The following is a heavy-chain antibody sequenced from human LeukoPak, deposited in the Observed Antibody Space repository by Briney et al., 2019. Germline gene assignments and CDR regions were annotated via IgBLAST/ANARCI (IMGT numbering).Heavy chain of an antibody. J-gene: IGHJ5*02. CDR3: ARDLTYYYDSSGHT. CDR1: GFTFSSYA. CDR2: ISSSSSYI. Sequence: GGSLRLSCAASGFTFSSYAMSWVRQAPGKGLEWVSSISSSSSYIYYADSVKGRFTISRDNAKNSLYLQMNSLRAEDTAVYYCARDLTYYYDSSGHTWGQGTLVTVSS. D-gene: IGHD3-22*01. V-gene: IGHV3-21*01.